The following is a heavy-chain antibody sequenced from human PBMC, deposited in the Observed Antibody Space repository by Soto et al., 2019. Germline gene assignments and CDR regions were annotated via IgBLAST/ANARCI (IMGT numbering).Heavy chain of an antibody. CDR2: ISYDGSDN. CDR3: ARYLDSYFDN. CDR1: GITFSRYG. V-gene: IGHV3-33*05. Sequence: QVQLVESGGGVVQPGRSLRLSCVTSGITFSRYGMHWVRQAPGKGLEWVAVISYDGSDNYYGDSVRGRFTISRDNSNNTLYLQMISLRAEDTAVYYCARYLDSYFDNWGQGTLVTVSS. J-gene: IGHJ4*02. D-gene: IGHD3-9*01.